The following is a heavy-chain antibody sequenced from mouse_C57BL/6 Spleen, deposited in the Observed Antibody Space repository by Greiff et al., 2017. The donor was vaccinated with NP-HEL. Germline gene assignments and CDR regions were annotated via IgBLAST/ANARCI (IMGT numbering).Heavy chain of an antibody. CDR3: ARSQSDGTVVPYWYFDV. V-gene: IGHV1-19*01. CDR2: INPYNGGT. D-gene: IGHD1-1*01. Sequence: VQLQQSGPVLVKPGASVKMSCKASGYTFTDYYMNWVKQSHGKSLEWIGVINPYNGGTSYNQKFKGKATLTVDKSSSTAYMELNSLTSEDSAVYYCARSQSDGTVVPYWYFDVWGTGTTVTVSS. J-gene: IGHJ1*03. CDR1: GYTFTDYY.